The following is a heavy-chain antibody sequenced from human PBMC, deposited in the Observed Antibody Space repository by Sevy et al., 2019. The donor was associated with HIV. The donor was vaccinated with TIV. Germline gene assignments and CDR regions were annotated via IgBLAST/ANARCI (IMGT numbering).Heavy chain of an antibody. CDR3: ARVRGGYSDIGGFDY. CDR2: IYYSGST. J-gene: IGHJ4*02. CDR1: GDSVSSGSYY. Sequence: SETLSLTCTVSGDSVSSGSYYWSWIRQPPGKGLEWIGYIYYSGSTNHNPSLKRRVTISVDTSKNQFSLKLNSVTAADTAVYYCARVRGGYSDIGGFDYWGQGTLVTVS. D-gene: IGHD5-12*01. V-gene: IGHV4-61*01.